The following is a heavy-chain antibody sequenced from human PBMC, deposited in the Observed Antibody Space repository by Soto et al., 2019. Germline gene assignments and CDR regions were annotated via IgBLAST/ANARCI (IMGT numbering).Heavy chain of an antibody. Sequence: QVQLVESGGGVVQPGRFLRLSCAASGFTFSSYGMHWVRQAPGKGLEWVAVISYDGSNKYYADSVKGRFTISRDNSKNTLYLQMNSLRAEDTAVYYCAIAHCSSTSCYVDYWGQGTLVTVSS. CDR2: ISYDGSNK. D-gene: IGHD2-2*01. CDR1: GFTFSSYG. V-gene: IGHV3-30*03. CDR3: AIAHCSSTSCYVDY. J-gene: IGHJ4*02.